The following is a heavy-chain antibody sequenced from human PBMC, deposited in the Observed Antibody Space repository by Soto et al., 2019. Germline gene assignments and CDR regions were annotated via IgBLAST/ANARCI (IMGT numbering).Heavy chain of an antibody. J-gene: IGHJ6*02. CDR2: IIPIFGTA. Sequence: GASVKVSCKASGGTFSSYAISWVRQAPGQGLEWMGGIIPIFGTANYAQKFQGRVTITADESTSTAYMELSSLRSEDTAVYYCARISLWSGYSEQDYYYYGMDVWGQGTTVTVSS. V-gene: IGHV1-69*13. CDR3: ARISLWSGYSEQDYYYYGMDV. CDR1: GGTFSSYA. D-gene: IGHD3-3*01.